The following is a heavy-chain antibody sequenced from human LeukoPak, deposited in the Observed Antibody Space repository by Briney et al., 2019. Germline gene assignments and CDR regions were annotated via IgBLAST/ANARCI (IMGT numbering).Heavy chain of an antibody. D-gene: IGHD1-1*01. CDR1: GFTFDDYA. CDR3: AKGGNNWADAWDM. J-gene: IGHJ3*02. Sequence: GGSLRLSCAASGFTFDDYAMHWVRQAPGKGLEWVSGISWNSGSIGYADSVKGRFTISRDNAKNSLYLQMNSLRAEDTALYYCAKGGNNWADAWDMWGQGTMVTVSS. CDR2: ISWNSGSI. V-gene: IGHV3-9*01.